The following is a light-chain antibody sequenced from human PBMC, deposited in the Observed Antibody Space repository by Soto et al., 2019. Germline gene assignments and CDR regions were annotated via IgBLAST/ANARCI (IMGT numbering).Light chain of an antibody. CDR1: QSVSSIY. Sequence: EIVLTQSPATLSVSPGESATLSCRASQSVSSIYLAWYQQKPGQAPRLLIYGASSRATGIPDRFSGSGSGTDFTLTISRLEPEDFAVYYCQQYGSSALTFGGGTRLEI. J-gene: IGKJ5*01. CDR2: GAS. V-gene: IGKV3-20*01. CDR3: QQYGSSALT.